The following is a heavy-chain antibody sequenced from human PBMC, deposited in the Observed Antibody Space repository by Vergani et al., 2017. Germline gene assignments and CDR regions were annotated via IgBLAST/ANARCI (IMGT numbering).Heavy chain of an antibody. CDR3: SREFHPGIVWFDP. CDR1: GGTFSSYA. Sequence: QVQLVQSGAEVKKPGSSVKVSCKASGGTFSSYAISWVRQAPGQGLEWLGGIIPIFGTANYAQELQGRVTSAAEESTSTAYMELSSLGSEDTAVYYCSREFHPGIVWFDPGGQGSLVTVSS. V-gene: IGHV1-69*01. CDR2: IIPIFGTA. D-gene: IGHD1-14*01. J-gene: IGHJ5*02.